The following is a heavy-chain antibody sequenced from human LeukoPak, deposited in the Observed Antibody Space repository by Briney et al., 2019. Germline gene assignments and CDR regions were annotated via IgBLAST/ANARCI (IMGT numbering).Heavy chain of an antibody. V-gene: IGHV4-61*09. J-gene: IGHJ6*03. CDR3: ARAKKRSGRSRNFYLDV. CDR2: IYTSGTTT. D-gene: IGHD1-26*01. CDR1: DDPINSGVYY. Sequence: SETLSLTCTVSDDPINSGVYYWNWIRQPAGKGLKWIVHIYTSGTTTNSNPSLKSLVAIPLDTSKNHFSLKLSSVTAADTAVYYCARAKKRSGRSRNFYLDVWGKGTTVTVSS.